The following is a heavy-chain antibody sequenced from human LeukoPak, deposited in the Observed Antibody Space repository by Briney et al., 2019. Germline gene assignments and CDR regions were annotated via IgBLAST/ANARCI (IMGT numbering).Heavy chain of an antibody. Sequence: GGSLRLSCAASGFTFSSYSMNWVRQAPGKGLEWVSSISSISSYIYYADSVKGRFTVSRDNAKNSLYLQMSSLRAGDTAVYYCARDWEGYCSSTSCYGYWGQGTLVTVSS. D-gene: IGHD2-2*01. CDR1: GFTFSSYS. J-gene: IGHJ4*02. V-gene: IGHV3-21*01. CDR2: ISSISSYI. CDR3: ARDWEGYCSSTSCYGY.